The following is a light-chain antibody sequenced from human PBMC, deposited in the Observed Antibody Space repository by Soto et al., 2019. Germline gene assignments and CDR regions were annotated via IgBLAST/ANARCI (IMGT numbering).Light chain of an antibody. CDR1: QSVSTSY. CDR2: DAF. Sequence: EIVLTQSPGTLSLSPGERATLSCRASQSVSTSYVAWYQQKFGQAPRLLIYDAFSRATGIPDRFSARGSGTDFTLTISRLEPEDFAVYYCQQYGTSLLTFGGGTKVDIK. J-gene: IGKJ4*01. CDR3: QQYGTSLLT. V-gene: IGKV3-20*01.